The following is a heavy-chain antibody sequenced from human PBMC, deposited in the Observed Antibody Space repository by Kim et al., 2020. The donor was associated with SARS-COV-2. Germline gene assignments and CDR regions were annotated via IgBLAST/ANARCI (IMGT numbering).Heavy chain of an antibody. V-gene: IGHV5-51*01. Sequence: DTRYSPSFQGQVTISADKSISTAYLQWSSLKASDTAMYYCARPNSGGYQTWGQGTLVTVSS. CDR3: ARPNSGGYQT. D-gene: IGHD3-22*01. CDR2: DT. J-gene: IGHJ5*02.